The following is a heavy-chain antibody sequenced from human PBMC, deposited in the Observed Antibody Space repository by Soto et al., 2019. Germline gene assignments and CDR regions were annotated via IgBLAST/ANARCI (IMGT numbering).Heavy chain of an antibody. CDR3: ARMFWFGALVFDY. J-gene: IGHJ4*02. CDR2: IQYRGST. CDR1: DDSITSGAYY. Sequence: HLQLQESGPGLVKPSETLSLTCTVSDDSITSGAYYWGLIRQPPGQGLEWIGTIQYRGSTYYNPSLMSRVNMALNTSKNQYSLRLSFVTAADTAVYFCARMFWFGALVFDYWGPGTLVLVSS. D-gene: IGHD3-10*01. V-gene: IGHV4-39*01.